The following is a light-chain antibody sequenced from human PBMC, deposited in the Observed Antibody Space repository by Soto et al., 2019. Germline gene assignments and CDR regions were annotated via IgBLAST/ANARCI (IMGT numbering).Light chain of an antibody. CDR3: QQYFSYPLT. CDR1: QGISSP. CDR2: TAS. J-gene: IGKJ4*01. V-gene: IGKV1-8*01. Sequence: IRMTQSPSSFSASTGDRVTITCRASQGISSPLAWYQVKPGKAPRLLIYTASYLESGVPSRFSGSGSGTDFTLTISSLQSEDFAVYYCQQYFSYPLTFGGGTKVEIK.